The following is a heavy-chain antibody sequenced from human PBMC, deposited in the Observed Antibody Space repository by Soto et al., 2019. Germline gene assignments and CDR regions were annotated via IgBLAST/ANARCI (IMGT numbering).Heavy chain of an antibody. CDR2: ISYDGSNK. Sequence: QVQLVESGGGVVQPGRSLRLSCAASGVTFSIYARHWFRQAPGKGLECVEVISYDGSNKYYADSVKGRFTISRDNSKNTLYLQMNSLRAEDTAVYYCASRSSGWYALPYYYYGMDVWGQGTTVTVSS. CDR1: GVTFSIYA. J-gene: IGHJ6*02. CDR3: ASRSSGWYALPYYYYGMDV. V-gene: IGHV3-30-3*01. D-gene: IGHD6-19*01.